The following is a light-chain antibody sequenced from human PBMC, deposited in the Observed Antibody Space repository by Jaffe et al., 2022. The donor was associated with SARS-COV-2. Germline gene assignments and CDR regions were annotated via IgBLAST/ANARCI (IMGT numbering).Light chain of an antibody. Sequence: QSVLTQPPSVSAAPGQKVTISCSGSSSNIGTYAVSWYQQFPGTAPRLLTYEDDKRSSGIPGRFSASKSGTSATLGIAGLQTGDEADYYCGSWDGSLSAEVFGSGTKVTVV. V-gene: IGLV1-51*02. CDR1: SSNIGTYA. CDR2: EDD. J-gene: IGLJ1*01. CDR3: GSWDGSLSAEV.